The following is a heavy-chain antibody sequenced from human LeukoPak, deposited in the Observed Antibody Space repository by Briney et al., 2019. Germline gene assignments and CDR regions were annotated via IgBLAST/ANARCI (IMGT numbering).Heavy chain of an antibody. V-gene: IGHV4-39*01. Sequence: SETLSLTCAVSGGSITSTSYYWGWIRQPPGKGLEWIGSIYYSGSTYYNPSLKSRVTISVDTSKNRFSLKLISVTAADTAVYYCARNRRSYDSSGYQNYFAYWGQGTLVIVSS. J-gene: IGHJ4*02. D-gene: IGHD3-22*01. CDR1: GGSITSTSYY. CDR3: ARNRRSYDSSGYQNYFAY. CDR2: IYYSGST.